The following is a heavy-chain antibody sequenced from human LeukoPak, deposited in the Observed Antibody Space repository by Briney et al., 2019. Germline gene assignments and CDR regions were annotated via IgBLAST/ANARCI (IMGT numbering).Heavy chain of an antibody. J-gene: IGHJ6*02. CDR1: GFTFSSYG. CDR3: AKDLRHVLLWFGEPPYGMDV. V-gene: IGHV3-30*18. CDR2: ISYDGSNK. D-gene: IGHD3-10*01. Sequence: PGGSLSLSCAASGFTFSSYGMHWVRQAPGKGLEWVAVISYDGSNKYYADSVKGRFTISRDNSKNTLYLQMNSLRAEDTAVYYCAKDLRHVLLWFGEPPYGMDVWGPGNTFSVSS.